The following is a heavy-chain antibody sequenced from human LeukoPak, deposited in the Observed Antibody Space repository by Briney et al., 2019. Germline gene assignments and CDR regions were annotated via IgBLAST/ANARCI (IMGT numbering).Heavy chain of an antibody. CDR3: ARGWALDSRVPFDY. CDR1: GYTFTSYG. Sequence: ASVKVSCKASGYTFTSYGISWVRQAPGQGLEWMGWISAYNGNTNYAQKLQGRVTMTTDTSTSTAYMELSRLRSDDTAVYYCARGWALDSRVPFDYWGQGTLVTVSS. CDR2: ISAYNGNT. D-gene: IGHD3-22*01. V-gene: IGHV1-18*01. J-gene: IGHJ4*02.